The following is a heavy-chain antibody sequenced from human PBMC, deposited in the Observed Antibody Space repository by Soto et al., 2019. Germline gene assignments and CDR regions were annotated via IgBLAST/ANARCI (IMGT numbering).Heavy chain of an antibody. D-gene: IGHD2-2*01. V-gene: IGHV3-23*01. Sequence: GGSLRLSCAASGFTVSSYALSWVRQLPGKGLEWVSSISGTSSSTYYADSVKGRFTISRENAKNTLYLQMNSLRDEDTAVYYCARVVPAALYGMDVWGQGTTVTVSS. J-gene: IGHJ6*02. CDR1: GFTVSSYA. CDR2: ISGTSSST. CDR3: ARVVPAALYGMDV.